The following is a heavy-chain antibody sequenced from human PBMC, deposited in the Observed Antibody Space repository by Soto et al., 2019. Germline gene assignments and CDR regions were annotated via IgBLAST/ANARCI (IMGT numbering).Heavy chain of an antibody. D-gene: IGHD2-8*01. CDR1: GDSVSSNSAA. J-gene: IGHJ6*02. V-gene: IGHV6-1*01. CDR2: TYYRSKWYN. Sequence: SQTLSLTCAISGDSVSSNSAAWNWIRQSPSRGLEWLGRTYYRSKWYNDYAVSVKSRITINPDTSKNQFSLQLNSVTPEDTAVYYCARFKVYAFSYYYGMDVWGQGTTVTVSS. CDR3: ARFKVYAFSYYYGMDV.